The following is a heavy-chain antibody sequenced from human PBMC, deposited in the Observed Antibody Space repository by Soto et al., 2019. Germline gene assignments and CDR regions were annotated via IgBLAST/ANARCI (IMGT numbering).Heavy chain of an antibody. V-gene: IGHV4-59*08. CDR2: IYYSGST. CDR1: GGSISSYY. Sequence: SETLSLTCTVSGGSISSYYWSWFRQPPGKGLEWIGYIYYSGSTNYNPSLKSRVTISVDTSKNQFSLKLSSVTAADTAVYYCARHCSTTSCYRYWGQGTLVTVS. J-gene: IGHJ4*02. CDR3: ARHCSTTSCYRY. D-gene: IGHD2-2*01.